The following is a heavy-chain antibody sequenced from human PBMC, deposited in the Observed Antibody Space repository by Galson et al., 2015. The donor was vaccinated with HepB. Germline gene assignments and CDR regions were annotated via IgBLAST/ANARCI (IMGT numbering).Heavy chain of an antibody. D-gene: IGHD3-22*01. V-gene: IGHV3-30*04. CDR1: GFTFSSYA. CDR2: ISYDGSNK. Sequence: SLRLSCAASGFTFSSYAMHWVRQAPGKGLEWVAVISYDGSNKYYADSVKGRFTISRDNSKNTLYLQMNSLRAEDTAVYYCVRRDSSGYLYYFDYWGQGTLVTVSS. J-gene: IGHJ4*02. CDR3: VRRDSSGYLYYFDY.